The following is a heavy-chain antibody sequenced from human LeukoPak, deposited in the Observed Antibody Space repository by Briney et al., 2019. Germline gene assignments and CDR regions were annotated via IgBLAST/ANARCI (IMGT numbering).Heavy chain of an antibody. Sequence: SETLSLTCTVPGGSISSYYWSWIRQPAGKGLEWIGRIYTSGSTNYNPSLKSRVTMSVDTSKNQISLKVNSVTAADTAVYYCARESYSSSYLFDFWGQGTLVTVSS. CDR1: GGSISSYY. V-gene: IGHV4-4*07. D-gene: IGHD6-6*01. CDR3: ARESYSSSYLFDF. J-gene: IGHJ4*02. CDR2: IYTSGST.